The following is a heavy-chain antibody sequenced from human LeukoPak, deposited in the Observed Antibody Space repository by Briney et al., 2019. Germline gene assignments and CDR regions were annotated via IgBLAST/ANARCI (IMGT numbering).Heavy chain of an antibody. V-gene: IGHV3-7*01. CDR2: IKQDGSEK. CDR1: GFTFSSYW. D-gene: IGHD2-21*02. J-gene: IGHJ4*02. CDR3: ARACGGDCYLSDY. Sequence: GGSLRLSCAASGFTFSSYWMSWVRQAPGKGLEWVANIKQDGSEKYYVDSVKGRFTISRDNAKNSLYLRMNSLRVEDTAVYYCARACGGDCYLSDYWGQGTLVTVSS.